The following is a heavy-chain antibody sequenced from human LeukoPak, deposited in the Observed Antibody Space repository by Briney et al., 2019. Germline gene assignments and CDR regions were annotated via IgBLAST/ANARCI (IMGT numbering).Heavy chain of an antibody. CDR3: ARGGPSHGLANAFDI. D-gene: IGHD1-26*01. Sequence: ASVKVSCKASRYTFTSYYMHWVRQAPGQGPEWMGIINPSGGSTSYAQKFQGRVTMTRDTSTSTVYMELSSLRSEDTAVHYCARGGPSHGLANAFDIWGQGTMVTVSS. V-gene: IGHV1-46*01. CDR2: INPSGGST. J-gene: IGHJ3*02. CDR1: RYTFTSYY.